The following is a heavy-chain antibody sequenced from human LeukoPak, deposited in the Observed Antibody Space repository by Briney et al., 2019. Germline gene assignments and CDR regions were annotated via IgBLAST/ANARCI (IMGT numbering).Heavy chain of an antibody. Sequence: GASVKVSCKASAGTFSSYAISWVRQAPGQGLEWMGGIIPIFGTANYAQKFQGRVTITADESTSTAYMELSSLRSEDTAVYYCARDLGYCSGGSCYGFGYFDYWGQGTLVTVSS. D-gene: IGHD2-15*01. J-gene: IGHJ4*02. CDR2: IIPIFGTA. V-gene: IGHV1-69*13. CDR3: ARDLGYCSGGSCYGFGYFDY. CDR1: AGTFSSYA.